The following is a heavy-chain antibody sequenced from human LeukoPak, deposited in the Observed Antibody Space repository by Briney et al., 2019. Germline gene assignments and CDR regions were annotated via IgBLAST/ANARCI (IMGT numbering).Heavy chain of an antibody. D-gene: IGHD1-26*01. V-gene: IGHV1-18*01. CDR3: ARAGSSTATYPNWFDP. CDR2: ISPYNGNT. Sequence: ASVKVSCKASGYTFTTYGINWVRQAPGQGLEWMGWISPYNGNTNYAQKLQGRVTMTTDTSTGTVYMELRSLRSDGTAVYYCARAGSSTATYPNWFDPWGQGTLVTVSS. J-gene: IGHJ5*02. CDR1: GYTFTTYG.